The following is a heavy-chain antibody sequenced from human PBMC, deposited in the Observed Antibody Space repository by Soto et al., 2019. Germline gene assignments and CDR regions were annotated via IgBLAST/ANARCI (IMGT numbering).Heavy chain of an antibody. CDR3: ARDTSIVLMVYAPYYYMDV. CDR2: INAGNGNT. V-gene: IGHV1-3*01. Sequence: GQRLEWMGWINAGNGNTKYSQKFQGRVTITRDTSASTAYMELSSLRSEDTAVYYCARDTSIVLMVYAPYYYMDVWGKGTTVTVSS. D-gene: IGHD2-8*01. J-gene: IGHJ6*03.